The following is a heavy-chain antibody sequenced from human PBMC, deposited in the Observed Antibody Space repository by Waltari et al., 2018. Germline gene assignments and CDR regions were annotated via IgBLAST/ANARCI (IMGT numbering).Heavy chain of an antibody. Sequence: QAPGKGLEWVSSISSSSSYIYYADSVKGRFTISRDNAKNSLYLQMNGLRAEDTAVYYCARDLISAAAPTFFYYYYYMDVWGKGTTVTVSS. V-gene: IGHV3-21*01. CDR2: ISSSSSYI. D-gene: IGHD6-13*01. J-gene: IGHJ6*03. CDR3: ARDLISAAAPTFFYYYYYMDV.